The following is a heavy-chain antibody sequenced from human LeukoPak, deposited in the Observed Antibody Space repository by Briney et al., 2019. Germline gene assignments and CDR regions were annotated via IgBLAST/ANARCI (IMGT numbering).Heavy chain of an antibody. V-gene: IGHV3-69-1*01. J-gene: IGHJ4*02. CDR2: INSGGAI. CDR3: ARGDGYNFFDY. D-gene: IGHD5-24*01. Sequence: GGSLRLSCAASGFTFSDYAMTWVRQAPGKGLEWVSTINSGGAINYADSVKGRFTISRDNAENSLYLQMNSLRAEDTAVYYCARGDGYNFFDYWGQGTLVTVSS. CDR1: GFTFSDYA.